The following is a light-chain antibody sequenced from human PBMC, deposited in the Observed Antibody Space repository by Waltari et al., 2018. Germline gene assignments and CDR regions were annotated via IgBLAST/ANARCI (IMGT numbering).Light chain of an antibody. V-gene: IGKV4-1*01. CDR1: QSVLYSSNNKNY. Sequence: DIVMTQTPDSLAVSLCERANIHCKSSQSVLYSSNNKNYLAWYQQKPGQPPKLLIYWASTRESGVPDRFSGSGSGTDFTLTISSLQAEDVAVYYCQQYYSTPPTFGQGTKVEIK. CDR2: WAS. CDR3: QQYYSTPPT. J-gene: IGKJ1*01.